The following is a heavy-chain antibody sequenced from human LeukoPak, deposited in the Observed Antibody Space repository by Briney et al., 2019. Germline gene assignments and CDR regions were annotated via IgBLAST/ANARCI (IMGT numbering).Heavy chain of an antibody. J-gene: IGHJ4*02. V-gene: IGHV1-2*02. Sequence: GASVKVSCRASGYTFTGFYLHWVRQAPGQGLGWMGWINPNSGGTNYAQKFQGRVTMTRDTSIGTAYVELSGLTSDDTAVYYCATDLADVAGTLDYWGQGTLVSVSS. CDR2: INPNSGGT. D-gene: IGHD6-19*01. CDR1: GYTFTGFY. CDR3: ATDLADVAGTLDY.